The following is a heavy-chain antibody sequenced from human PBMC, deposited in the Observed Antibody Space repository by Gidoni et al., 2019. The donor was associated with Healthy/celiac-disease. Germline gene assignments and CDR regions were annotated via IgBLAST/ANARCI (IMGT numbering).Heavy chain of an antibody. J-gene: IGHJ4*02. CDR2: NNHSGST. CDR3: ARVGGYSSPE. CDR1: GGSFSGYY. Sequence: QVQLQQWAAGLLKPSETMSLTCSISGGSFSGYYWSWIRQTPGKGLKWIGENNHSGSTNYNPSLKSRVTISVDTTKNQFSLKLSSVTAADTAVYYCARVGGYSSPEWGQGTLVTVSS. D-gene: IGHD6-13*01. V-gene: IGHV4-34*01.